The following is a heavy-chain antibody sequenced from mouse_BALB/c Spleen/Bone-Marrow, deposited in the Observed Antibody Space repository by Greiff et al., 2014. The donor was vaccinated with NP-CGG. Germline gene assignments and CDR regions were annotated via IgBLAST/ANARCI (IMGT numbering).Heavy chain of an antibody. Sequence: DLVKPGASAKLSCKASGYTFTNYWINWIKQRLGQGLEWIGRIAPGSGSTYYNEMFKGKATLTVDTSSSTAYIQLSSLSSEDSAVYFCARGIYYGNYVYAMDYWGQGTSVTVSS. CDR2: IAPGSGST. CDR1: GYTFTNYW. CDR3: ARGIYYGNYVYAMDY. D-gene: IGHD2-1*01. V-gene: IGHV1S41*01. J-gene: IGHJ4*01.